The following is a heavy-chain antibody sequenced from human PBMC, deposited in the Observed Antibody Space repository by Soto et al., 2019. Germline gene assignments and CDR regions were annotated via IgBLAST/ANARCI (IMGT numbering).Heavy chain of an antibody. Sequence: PGEALKISCKGSGYSFTSYWIGWVRQMPGKGLEWMGIIYPGDSDTRYSPSFQGQVTISADKSISTAYLQWSSLKASDTAMYYCARYSNYVDYYYNSIDVWGQGTMVSVSS. CDR1: GYSFTSYW. V-gene: IGHV5-51*01. CDR2: IYPGDSDT. CDR3: ARYSNYVDYYYNSIDV. J-gene: IGHJ6*02. D-gene: IGHD4-4*01.